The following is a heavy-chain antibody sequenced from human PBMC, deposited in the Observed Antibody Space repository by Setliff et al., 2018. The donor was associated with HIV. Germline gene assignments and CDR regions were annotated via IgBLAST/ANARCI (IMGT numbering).Heavy chain of an antibody. D-gene: IGHD5-18*01. V-gene: IGHV3-48*01. Sequence: PGGSLRLSCAASKFTFSSYSMNWVRQAPGKGLEWVSHISSSSSIIYYADSVKGRFTISRDNAKKSLYLQMNSLRAEDTAVYYCARAPGSYGYYYFDYWGQGTLVTVSS. CDR2: ISSSSSII. J-gene: IGHJ4*02. CDR1: KFTFSSYS. CDR3: ARAPGSYGYYYFDY.